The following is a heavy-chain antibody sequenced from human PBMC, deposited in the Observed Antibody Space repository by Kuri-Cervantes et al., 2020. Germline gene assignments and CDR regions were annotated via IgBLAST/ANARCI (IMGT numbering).Heavy chain of an antibody. V-gene: IGHV2-70D*14. CDR3: ARTTSSNWFDP. CDR2: IDWNDDK. D-gene: IGHD3-10*01. Sequence: SGPTLVTPTQTLTLTCTISEFSLSTTGMRVSWIRQPPGKALQWLARIDWNDDKFYTTSLKTRLTVSKDTSKNQVVLTMTNMDPVDTATYYCARTTSSNWFDPWGQGTLVTVSS. J-gene: IGHJ5*02. CDR1: EFSLSTTGMR.